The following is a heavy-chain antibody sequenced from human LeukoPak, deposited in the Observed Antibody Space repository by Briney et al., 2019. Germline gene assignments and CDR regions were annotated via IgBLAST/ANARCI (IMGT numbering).Heavy chain of an antibody. CDR1: GYTFTDHW. CDR2: IYPGDSDT. V-gene: IGHV5-51*01. Sequence: GESLKISCKASGYTFTDHWIGWVRQMPGKGLEWMGIIYPGDSDTRYSPPFQGQVTISGDKSISTAYLQWRNLQAPDTAMYYCARGDNSGWYFFDYWGQGTLVTVSS. CDR3: ARGDNSGWYFFDY. J-gene: IGHJ4*02. D-gene: IGHD6-19*01.